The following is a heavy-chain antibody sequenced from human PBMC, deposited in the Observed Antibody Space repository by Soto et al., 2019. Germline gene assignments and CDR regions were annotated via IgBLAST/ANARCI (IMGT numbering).Heavy chain of an antibody. CDR3: ARGGVSTRTFDY. J-gene: IGHJ4*02. CDR1: GYNFAGYW. CDR2: IYPSDSDT. D-gene: IGHD3-3*01. V-gene: IGHV5-51*01. Sequence: GESLKISCKGSGYNFAGYWIAWVRQMPGKGLELMGIIYPSDSDTRYRPSFQGQVTISADKSISSAYLQWSSLRASDTAMYDCARGGVSTRTFDYWGQGTPVTVSS.